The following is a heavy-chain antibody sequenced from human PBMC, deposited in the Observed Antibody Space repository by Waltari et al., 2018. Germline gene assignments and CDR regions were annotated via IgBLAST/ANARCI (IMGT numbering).Heavy chain of an antibody. V-gene: IGHV1-46*01. CDR3: ALDRGALWMDV. D-gene: IGHD2-21*01. CDR1: EYTFTSSY. J-gene: IGHJ6*02. Sequence: QVQLVQSGAEVKKPGASVKISCKTSEYTFTSSYIHWVRPAPGQGLEWMGIINPSGGSTSYAQKFQGRVTMTRDTSTSTVYMELSSLRSEDTAVYYCALDRGALWMDVWGQGTTVTVSS. CDR2: INPSGGST.